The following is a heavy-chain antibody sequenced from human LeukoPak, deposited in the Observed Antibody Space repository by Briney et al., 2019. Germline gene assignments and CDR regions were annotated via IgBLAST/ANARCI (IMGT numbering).Heavy chain of an antibody. CDR3: ARESVGYYYYYMDV. J-gene: IGHJ6*03. CDR2: ISSSSSYI. D-gene: IGHD3-10*01. V-gene: IGHV3-21*01. CDR1: GFTFSSYT. Sequence: GGSLRLSCAASGFTFSSYTMNWVRQAPGKGLEWVSSISSSSSYIFYADSVKGRFTISRDNAKNSLYLQMNSLRAEDTAVYYCARESVGYYYYYMDVWGKGTTVTVSS.